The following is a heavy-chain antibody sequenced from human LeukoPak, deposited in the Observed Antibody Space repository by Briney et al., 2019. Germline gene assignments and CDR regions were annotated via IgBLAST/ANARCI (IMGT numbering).Heavy chain of an antibody. J-gene: IGHJ4*02. CDR1: GFTFSSYA. V-gene: IGHV3-23*01. CDR2: ISGSGGST. Sequence: GGSLRLSYAASGFTFSSYAMSWVRQAPGKGLEWVSAISGSGGSTYYADSVKGRFTISRDNSKNTLYLQMNSLRAEDTAVYYCAKDFPPLLWFGELFFDYWGQGTLVTVSS. D-gene: IGHD3-10*01. CDR3: AKDFPPLLWFGELFFDY.